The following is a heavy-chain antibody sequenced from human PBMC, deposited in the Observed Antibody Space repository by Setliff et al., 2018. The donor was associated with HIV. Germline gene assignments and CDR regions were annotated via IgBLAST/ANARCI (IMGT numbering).Heavy chain of an antibody. CDR1: GGSISSHS. V-gene: IGHV4-59*11. J-gene: IGHJ6*03. CDR2: IYYSGRT. D-gene: IGHD3-10*01. Sequence: SETLSLTCTVSGGSISSHSWSWILQTPGKGLEWIGYIYYSGRTNHNPFLKSRVTISVDTSKNQFSLNLSPVTAADTAVYYCARRVEGRELYPWDFYMDVWGKGTTVTVSS. CDR3: ARRVEGRELYPWDFYMDV.